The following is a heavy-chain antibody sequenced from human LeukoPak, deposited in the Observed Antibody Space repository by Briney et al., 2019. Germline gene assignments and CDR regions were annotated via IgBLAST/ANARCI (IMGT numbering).Heavy chain of an antibody. Sequence: SETLSLTCAVYGGSFSGYYWSWIRQPPGKGLEWIGEINHSGSTNYNPSLKSRVTISVDTSKNQFSLKLSSVTAADTAVYYCARARGYCSGGSCPSCWLYYYYGMDVWGKGTTVTVSS. CDR1: GGSFSGYY. V-gene: IGHV4-34*01. J-gene: IGHJ6*04. CDR2: INHSGST. D-gene: IGHD2-15*01. CDR3: ARARGYCSGGSCPSCWLYYYYGMDV.